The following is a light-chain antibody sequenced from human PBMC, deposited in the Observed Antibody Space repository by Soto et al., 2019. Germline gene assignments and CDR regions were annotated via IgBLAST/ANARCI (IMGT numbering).Light chain of an antibody. J-gene: IGLJ3*02. CDR2: GNT. V-gene: IGLV1-40*01. CDR1: SSNIGSGYD. CDR3: QSYDSSLSDWV. Sequence: QSVLTQPPSVSGAPGQRVTISCTGRSSNIGSGYDVHWYQQLPGTAPKLLIYGNTNRPSGVPDRFSGSKSGTSASLAITGLQAEDEADYYCQSYDSSLSDWVFGGGTKLTFL.